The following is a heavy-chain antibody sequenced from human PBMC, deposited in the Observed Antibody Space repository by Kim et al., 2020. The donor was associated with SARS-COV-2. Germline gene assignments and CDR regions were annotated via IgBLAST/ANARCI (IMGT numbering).Heavy chain of an antibody. Sequence: SETLSLTCTVSGGSISSYYWSWIRQPPGKGLEWIGYINYSGSTNYNPSLKSRVTISVATSNNQFSLKLSSVTATDTAVYYCARGPRRGYNDNWLDPWGQGTLVTVSS. V-gene: IGHV4-59*01. CDR2: INYSGST. CDR3: ARGPRRGYNDNWLDP. CDR1: GGSISSYY. J-gene: IGHJ5*02. D-gene: IGHD1-20*01.